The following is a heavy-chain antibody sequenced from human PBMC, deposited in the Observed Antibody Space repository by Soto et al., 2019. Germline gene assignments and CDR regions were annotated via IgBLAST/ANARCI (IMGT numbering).Heavy chain of an antibody. CDR1: GFTFSSYS. J-gene: IGHJ6*02. CDR3: ARDPTTGGMDV. D-gene: IGHD4-17*01. V-gene: IGHV3-33*08. CDR2: IWYDGSNK. Sequence: GGSLRLSCAASGFTFSSYSMNWVRQAPGKGLEWVAVIWYDGSNKYYADSVKGRFTISRDNSKNTLYLQMNSLRAEDTAVYYCARDPTTGGMDVWGQGTTVTVSS.